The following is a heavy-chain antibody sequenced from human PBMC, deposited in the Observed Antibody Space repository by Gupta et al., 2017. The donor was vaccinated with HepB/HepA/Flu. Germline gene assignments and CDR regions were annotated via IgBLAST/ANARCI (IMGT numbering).Heavy chain of an antibody. CDR1: GVPVRSYY. Sequence: QVQLQESGPGLVKPSETLSLTCTVSGVPVRSYYWSWIRPPPGEGLEWIGYIFYRGSTKYNPSPKGRVTISVDTSKDQVSLKINSVTAAETAGYYWARDLGTGGLGVEFGFWGQGTLVTGSP. CDR2: IFYRGST. V-gene: IGHV4-59*02. CDR3: ARDLGTGGLGVEFGF. J-gene: IGHJ4*01. D-gene: IGHD3-16*01.